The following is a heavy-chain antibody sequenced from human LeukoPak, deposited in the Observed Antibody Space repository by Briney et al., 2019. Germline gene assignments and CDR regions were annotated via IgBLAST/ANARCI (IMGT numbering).Heavy chain of an antibody. D-gene: IGHD1-26*01. CDR1: GGTFSSYA. CDR3: AKDDGSATMGFDS. J-gene: IGHJ5*01. V-gene: IGHV1-69*05. CDR2: IIPIFGTT. Sequence: GASVKVSCKASGGTFSSYAISWVRQAPGQGLEWMGGIIPIFGTTNYAEQFQGRVTITTDESTSTAYLDLSSLRSEDTAVYYCAKDDGSATMGFDSWGQGTLVSVSS.